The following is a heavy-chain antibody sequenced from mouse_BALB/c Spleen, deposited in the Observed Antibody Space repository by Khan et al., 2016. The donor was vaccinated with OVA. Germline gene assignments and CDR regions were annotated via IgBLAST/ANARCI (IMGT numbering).Heavy chain of an antibody. D-gene: IGHD2-2*01. CDR1: GFSFSRYS. J-gene: IGHJ4*01. Sequence: EVELVESGGGLVKPGGSLKLSCAASGFSFSRYSMSWVRQTPEKRLEWVATISSGGSYTYYPDSVKGRFTISRDNAKNTLYLQMSSLRSEDTAMYYCTRHEGYYGYGEGDYWGQGTPVTVSS. CDR3: TRHEGYYGYGEGDY. CDR2: ISSGGSYT. V-gene: IGHV5-9-3*01.